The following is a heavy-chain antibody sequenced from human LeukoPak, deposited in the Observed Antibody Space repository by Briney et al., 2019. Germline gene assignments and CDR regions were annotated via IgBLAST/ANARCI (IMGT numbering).Heavy chain of an antibody. CDR2: TSYDESNK. Sequence: GGSLRLSCAASGFTFSSYAMSWVRQAPGKGLEWVAVTSYDESNKYYADSVKGRFTISRDNSKKTLYLQMSSLRGEDTAVYYCARVVVSSSSDYFDYWGQGTLVIVSS. CDR1: GFTFSSYA. CDR3: ARVVVSSSSDYFDY. V-gene: IGHV3-30*04. J-gene: IGHJ4*02. D-gene: IGHD6-6*01.